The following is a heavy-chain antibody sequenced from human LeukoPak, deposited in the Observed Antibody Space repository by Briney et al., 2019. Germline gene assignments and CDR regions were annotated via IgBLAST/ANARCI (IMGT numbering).Heavy chain of an antibody. CDR2: IWYDGSNK. Sequence: GMSLRLSCAASGFTISIYGINWVRHAPGKGLERVAIIWYDGSNKYFAESVMGRFSISKDNSKNTVYLQMNSLRIEDTAVYYCARAGIGNALDYWGQGTQVTVSS. D-gene: IGHD3-10*01. J-gene: IGHJ4*02. CDR1: GFTISIYG. V-gene: IGHV3-33*01. CDR3: ARAGIGNALDY.